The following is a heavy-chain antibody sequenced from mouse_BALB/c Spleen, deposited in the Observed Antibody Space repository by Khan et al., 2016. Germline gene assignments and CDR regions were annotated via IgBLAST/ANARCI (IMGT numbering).Heavy chain of an antibody. CDR1: GFTFNTYA. J-gene: IGHJ3*01. CDR2: IRSKSYNYTT. Sequence: EVQLVESGGGLVQPQGSLKLSCAASGFTFNTYAMNWVRQTPGKGLEWITRIRSKSYNYTTFYADSVKDRFTISRDDSQNMLYLQMNNLKTEDTAIYYCVRQGYNYDFAYGGQGTLVTVSA. CDR3: VRQGYNYDFAY. D-gene: IGHD2-12*01. V-gene: IGHV10-1*02.